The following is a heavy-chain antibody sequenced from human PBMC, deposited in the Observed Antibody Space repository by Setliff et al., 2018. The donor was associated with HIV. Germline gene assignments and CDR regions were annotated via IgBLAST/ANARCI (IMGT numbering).Heavy chain of an antibody. CDR3: ATLLNSELLDY. CDR2: VDPEDGET. Sequence: GASVKVSCKASGYSFTDYYTHWVQQAPGKGLEWMGRVDPEDGETIYAEKFQGRVTLTADTSTDTAYMELSSLRSEDTAMYYCATLLNSELLDYWGQGTLVTVSS. CDR1: GYSFTDYY. V-gene: IGHV1-69-2*01. D-gene: IGHD1-7*01. J-gene: IGHJ4*02.